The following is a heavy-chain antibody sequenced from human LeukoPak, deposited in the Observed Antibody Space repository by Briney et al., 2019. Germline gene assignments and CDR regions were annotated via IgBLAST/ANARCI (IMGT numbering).Heavy chain of an antibody. CDR2: IYYSGRT. CDR3: WESPRVATILGRAYVFDL. D-gene: IGHD5-12*01. J-gene: IGHJ3*01. V-gene: IGHV4-39*01. CDR1: GGSIGTNY. Sequence: SETLSLTCTVSGGSIGTNYWGWIRQPPGKGLEWIWSIYYSGRTYYYPSLKSRVTIFVDTSKNQFSLNLSSVIATDTAVYYFWESPRVATILGRAYVFDLWGQGTLVPVSS.